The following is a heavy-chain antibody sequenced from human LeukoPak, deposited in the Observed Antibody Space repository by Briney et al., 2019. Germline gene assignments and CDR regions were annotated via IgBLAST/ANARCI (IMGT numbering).Heavy chain of an antibody. J-gene: IGHJ4*02. CDR1: GGTFSSYA. Sequence: SVKVSCKASGGTFSSYAISWVRQAPGQGLEWMGGIIPIFGTANYAQKFQGRVMITADKSTSTAYMELSSLRSEDTAVYYCAIVVVAGSFDYWGQGTLVTVSS. CDR3: AIVVVAGSFDY. V-gene: IGHV1-69*06. CDR2: IIPIFGTA. D-gene: IGHD2-15*01.